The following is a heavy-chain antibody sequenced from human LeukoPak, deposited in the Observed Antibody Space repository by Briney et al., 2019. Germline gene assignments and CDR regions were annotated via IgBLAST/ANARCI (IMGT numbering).Heavy chain of an antibody. Sequence: PSETLSLTCTVSGYSISSGYYWGWIRQPPGKGLEWIGSIYHSGSTYYNPSLKSRVTISVDTSKNQFSLKLSSVTAADTAVYYCARGLDTANWFDPWGQGTLVTVSS. V-gene: IGHV4-38-2*02. CDR2: IYHSGST. D-gene: IGHD5-18*01. CDR3: ARGLDTANWFDP. J-gene: IGHJ5*02. CDR1: GYSISSGYY.